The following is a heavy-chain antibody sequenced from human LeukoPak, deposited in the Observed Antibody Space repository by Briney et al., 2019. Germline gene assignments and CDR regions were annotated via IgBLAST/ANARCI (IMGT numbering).Heavy chain of an antibody. CDR1: GGSFSGYY. D-gene: IGHD3-22*01. Sequence: PSETLSLTCAVYGGSFSGYYWSWIRQPPGKGLEWIGEINHSGSTNYNPSLKSRVTISVDTSKNQFSLKLSSVTAADTAVYYCAIPDPRAYYYDSSQKDAFDIWGQGTMVTVSS. J-gene: IGHJ3*02. CDR2: INHSGST. V-gene: IGHV4-34*01. CDR3: AIPDPRAYYYDSSQKDAFDI.